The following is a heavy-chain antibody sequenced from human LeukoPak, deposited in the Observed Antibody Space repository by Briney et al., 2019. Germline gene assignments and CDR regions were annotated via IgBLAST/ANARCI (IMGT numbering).Heavy chain of an antibody. CDR3: ARFSSAYAFDI. CDR2: IYYSGST. CDR1: GGSVSSGSYY. D-gene: IGHD6-25*01. Sequence: SETLSLTCTVSGGSVSSGSYYWSWIRQPPGKGLEWIGYIYYSGSTNYNPSLKSRDTISVDTSKNQFSLKLSSVTAADTAVYYCARFSSAYAFDIWGQGTMVTVSS. J-gene: IGHJ3*02. V-gene: IGHV4-61*01.